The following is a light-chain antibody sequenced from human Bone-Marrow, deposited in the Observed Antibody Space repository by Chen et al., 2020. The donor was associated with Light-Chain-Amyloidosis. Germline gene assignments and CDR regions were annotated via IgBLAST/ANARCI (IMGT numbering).Light chain of an antibody. CDR3: KQYGSSPPYT. CDR1: QSVSSSY. J-gene: IGKJ2*01. Sequence: EIVLTQSPGTLSLSPGERATLSCRASQSVSSSYLAWFQQKPGQAPRLLIYGASSRATGIPDRFGGSGSGTDFTLTISRLEPEDFAVYYCKQYGSSPPYTFGQGTKLEIK. V-gene: IGKV3-20*01. CDR2: GAS.